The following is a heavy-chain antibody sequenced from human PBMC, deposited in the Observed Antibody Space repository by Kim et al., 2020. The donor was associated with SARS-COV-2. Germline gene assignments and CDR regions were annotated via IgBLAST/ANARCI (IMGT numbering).Heavy chain of an antibody. CDR2: IYYSGST. CDR3: AALQQGIVVAGNWFDP. D-gene: IGHD6-19*01. CDR1: GGSISNYY. J-gene: IGHJ5*02. V-gene: IGHV4-59*01. Sequence: SETLSLTCTVSGGSISNYYWSWIRQPPGKGLEWIGYIYYSGSTNYNPSLKSRVTISVDTSKNHFSLKLSSVTAADTAGYYCAALQQGIVVAGNWFDPWGQGTLVTVSS.